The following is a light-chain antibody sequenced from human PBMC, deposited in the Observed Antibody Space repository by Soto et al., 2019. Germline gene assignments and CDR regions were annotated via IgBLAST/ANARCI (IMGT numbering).Light chain of an antibody. J-gene: IGLJ3*02. CDR3: SSYTSSSALGV. V-gene: IGLV2-14*01. Sequence: QSALTQPASVSGSPGQSITISCTGTSSDAGGYNYVSWYQQHPGKAPKLMIYEVNNRPSGVSIRFSGSKSGNTASLTISGLQAEDEADYYCSSYTSSSALGVFGGGTKLTVL. CDR2: EVN. CDR1: SSDAGGYNY.